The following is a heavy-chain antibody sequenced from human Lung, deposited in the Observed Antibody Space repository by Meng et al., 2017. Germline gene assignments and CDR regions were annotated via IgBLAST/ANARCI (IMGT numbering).Heavy chain of an antibody. Sequence: QAQLLQWGAGLLKPSEALALTCVVSGGSFSDYYWSWIRQPPGKGLEWIGEINHSGSTNYNPSLESRATISVDTSQNNLSLKLSSVTAADSAVYYCARGPTTMAHDFDYWGQGTLVTVSS. CDR2: INHSGST. V-gene: IGHV4-34*01. D-gene: IGHD4-11*01. J-gene: IGHJ4*02. CDR1: GGSFSDYY. CDR3: ARGPTTMAHDFDY.